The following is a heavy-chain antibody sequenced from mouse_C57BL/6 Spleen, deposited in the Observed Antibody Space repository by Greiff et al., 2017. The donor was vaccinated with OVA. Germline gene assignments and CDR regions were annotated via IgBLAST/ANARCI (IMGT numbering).Heavy chain of an antibody. CDR3: ARSGYYYGSSFYFDY. Sequence: EVQLQQSGPELVKPGASVKMSCKASGYTFTDYNMHWVKQSHGKSLEWIGYINPNNGGTSYTQKFKGKATLTVNKSSSTAYMALRSLTSEDSAVYYCARSGYYYGSSFYFDYRGQGTTLTVSS. V-gene: IGHV1-22*01. J-gene: IGHJ2*01. CDR1: GYTFTDYN. D-gene: IGHD1-1*01. CDR2: INPNNGGT.